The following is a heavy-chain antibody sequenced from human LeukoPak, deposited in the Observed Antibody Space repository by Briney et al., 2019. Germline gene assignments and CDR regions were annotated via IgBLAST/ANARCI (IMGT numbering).Heavy chain of an antibody. Sequence: PGGSLRLSCAASGFTFSSYNMNWVRQAPGKGLEWVSAISGSGGSTYYADSVKGRFTISRDNSKNTLYLQMNSLRAEDTALYYCAKAIGGYSYGYWGQGTLLTVSS. CDR2: ISGSGGST. J-gene: IGHJ4*02. CDR3: AKAIGGYSYGY. V-gene: IGHV3-23*01. D-gene: IGHD5-18*01. CDR1: GFTFSSYN.